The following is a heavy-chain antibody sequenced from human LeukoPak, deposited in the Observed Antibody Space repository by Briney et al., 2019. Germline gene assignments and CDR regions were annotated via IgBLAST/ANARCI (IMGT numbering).Heavy chain of an antibody. D-gene: IGHD3-3*01. CDR3: ARGENYDFWSGYYFY. Sequence: SETLSLTCTVSGGSITSYYWSWIRQPAGKGLEWIGRIYVTESTTYNPSLKSRVTISIDTSKNQFSLKLTSVTAADTAVYYCARGENYDFWSGYYFYWGQGTLVTVSS. V-gene: IGHV4-4*07. CDR1: GGSITSYY. J-gene: IGHJ4*02. CDR2: IYVTEST.